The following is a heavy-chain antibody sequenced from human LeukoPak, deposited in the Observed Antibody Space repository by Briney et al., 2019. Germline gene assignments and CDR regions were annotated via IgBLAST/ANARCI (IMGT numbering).Heavy chain of an antibody. D-gene: IGHD3-22*01. V-gene: IGHV4-34*01. CDR3: ARANYYDSSGYSRGAFDI. J-gene: IGHJ3*02. Sequence: GSLRLSCAASGFTVSSNYMSWVRQAPGKGLEWIGEINHSGSTNYNPSLKSRVTISVDTSKNQFSLNLSSVTAADTAVYYCARANYYDSSGYSRGAFDIWGQGTMVTVSS. CDR1: GFTVSSNY. CDR2: INHSGST.